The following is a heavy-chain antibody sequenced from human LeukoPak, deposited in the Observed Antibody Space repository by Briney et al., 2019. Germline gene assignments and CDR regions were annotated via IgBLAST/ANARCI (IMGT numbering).Heavy chain of an antibody. Sequence: GGSLRLSCAASGFTFSSYEMNWVRQAPGKGLEWVSSITSSSSYIYYADSVKGRFTISRDNAKNALYLQMNSLRAEDTAVYYCAKGYCSGGSCGDYWGQGTLVTVSS. CDR2: ITSSSSYI. CDR1: GFTFSSYE. CDR3: AKGYCSGGSCGDY. J-gene: IGHJ4*02. V-gene: IGHV3-21*06. D-gene: IGHD2-15*01.